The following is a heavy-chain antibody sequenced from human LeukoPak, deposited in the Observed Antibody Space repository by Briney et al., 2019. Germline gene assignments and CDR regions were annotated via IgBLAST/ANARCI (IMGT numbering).Heavy chain of an antibody. V-gene: IGHV4-4*07. Sequence: PSETLSLTCAVSGGSISSYYWSWIRQPAGEGLEWIGRIYTSGSTNYNPSLKSRVTMSVDTSKNQFSLKLSSVTAADTAVYYCARDDYDFWSGRRENWFDPWGQGTLVTVSS. CDR1: GGSISSYY. J-gene: IGHJ5*02. D-gene: IGHD3-3*01. CDR2: IYTSGST. CDR3: ARDDYDFWSGRRENWFDP.